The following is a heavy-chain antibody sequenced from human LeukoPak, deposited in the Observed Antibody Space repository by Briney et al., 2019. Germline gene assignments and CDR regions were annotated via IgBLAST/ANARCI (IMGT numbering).Heavy chain of an antibody. J-gene: IGHJ4*02. V-gene: IGHV4-59*01. CDR2: IYYTGST. CDR3: ARVVVHGQSDY. Sequence: SETLSLTCTVSGGSINNYYWSRIRQPPGKGLDWIGYIYYTGSTKYNPSLKSRVTISVDTSKNQFSLELSSVTAADTAVYYCARVVVHGQSDYWGQGTLVTVSS. D-gene: IGHD3-16*02. CDR1: GGSINNYY.